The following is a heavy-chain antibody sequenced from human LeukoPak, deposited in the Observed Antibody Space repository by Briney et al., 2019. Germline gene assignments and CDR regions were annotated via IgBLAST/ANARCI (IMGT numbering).Heavy chain of an antibody. CDR2: IYYSGTT. D-gene: IGHD3-10*01. J-gene: IGHJ4*02. Sequence: SETLSLTCTVSGGSISSSSYYWSWIRQPPGKGLEWIGYIYYSGTTNYNPSLKSRVTISVDKSKTQFFLKLSSVTAADTAVYYCAKALSGTIEYWGQGTLVTVSS. V-gene: IGHV4-61*05. CDR3: AKALSGTIEY. CDR1: GGSISSSSYY.